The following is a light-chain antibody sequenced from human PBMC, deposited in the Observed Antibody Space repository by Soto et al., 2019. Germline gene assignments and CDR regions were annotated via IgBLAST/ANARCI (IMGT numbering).Light chain of an antibody. J-gene: IGLJ2*01. CDR2: GNN. V-gene: IGLV1-40*01. Sequence: QSALTQPPSVSGAPGQRVTISCTGSSSDIGAGYDVHWYQQLPGTAPKLLIYGNNNRPSGVPDRFSGSKSGTSASLAITGLQAEDEADYYCQSYDSSLNGLFGGGTKLTVL. CDR3: QSYDSSLNGL. CDR1: SSDIGAGYD.